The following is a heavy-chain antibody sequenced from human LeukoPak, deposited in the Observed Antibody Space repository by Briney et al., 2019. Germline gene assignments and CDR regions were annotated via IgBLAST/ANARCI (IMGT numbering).Heavy chain of an antibody. CDR1: GFAFSGYA. CDR2: IGACGDVT. Sequence: GGSLRLSCTVSGFAFSGYAMSWVRQAPGKGPEWVSPIGACGDVTYSADSVKGRFTISRDNSKRTLFLQMNSLRAEDTAVYYCAKVHYTASFPGSFPGRNYFDSWGQGSLVTVSS. D-gene: IGHD1-26*01. CDR3: AKVHYTASFPGSFPGRNYFDS. V-gene: IGHV3-23*01. J-gene: IGHJ4*02.